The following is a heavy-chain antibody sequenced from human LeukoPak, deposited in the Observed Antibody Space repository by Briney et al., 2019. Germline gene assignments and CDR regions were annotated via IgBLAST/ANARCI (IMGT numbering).Heavy chain of an antibody. J-gene: IGHJ4*02. Sequence: GXXLRLSCAASGFTFSSYAMSWVRQAPGKGLEWVSAISGSGGSTYYADSVKGRFTISRDNSKNTLYLQMNSLRAEDTSVYYCAKDKSAYPAMACFDYWGQGTLVTVSS. CDR1: GFTFSSYA. CDR3: AKDKSAYPAMACFDY. CDR2: ISGSGGST. V-gene: IGHV3-23*01. D-gene: IGHD5-18*01.